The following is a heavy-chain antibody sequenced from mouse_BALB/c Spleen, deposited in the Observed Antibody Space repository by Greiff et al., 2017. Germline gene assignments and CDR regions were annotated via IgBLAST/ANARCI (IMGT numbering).Heavy chain of an antibody. V-gene: IGHV7-3*02. Sequence: DVHLVESGGGLVQPGGSLRLSCATSGFTFTDYYMSWVRQPPGKALEWLGFIRNKANGYTTEYSASVKGRFTISRDNSQSILYLQMNTLRAEDSATYYCARAYYYGSSGFAYWGQGTLVTVSA. D-gene: IGHD1-1*01. CDR3: ARAYYYGSSGFAY. CDR1: GFTFTDYY. CDR2: IRNKANGYTT. J-gene: IGHJ3*01.